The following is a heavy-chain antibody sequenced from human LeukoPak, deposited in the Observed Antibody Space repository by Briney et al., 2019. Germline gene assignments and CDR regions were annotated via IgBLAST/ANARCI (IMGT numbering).Heavy chain of an antibody. Sequence: SETLSLTCAVSGGSISSGGYSWSWIRQPAGKGLEWIGRIYTSGSTNYNPSLKSRVTISVDTSKNQFSLKLSSVTAADTAVYYCARDAKGSGYTGTFGYWGQGTLVTVSS. D-gene: IGHD5-12*01. V-gene: IGHV4-61*02. CDR1: GGSISSGGYS. CDR3: ARDAKGSGYTGTFGY. CDR2: IYTSGST. J-gene: IGHJ4*02.